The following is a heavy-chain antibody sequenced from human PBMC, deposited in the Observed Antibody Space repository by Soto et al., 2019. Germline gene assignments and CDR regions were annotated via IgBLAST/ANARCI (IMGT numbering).Heavy chain of an antibody. D-gene: IGHD6-6*01. V-gene: IGHV4-31*02. Sequence: SETLSLTCTVSGGFISSGANYWSWIRQHQGKGLEWIGYIYYTGTTYYSPSLKSRLTISLDTSKNQFSLKLTSVTAADTAVYYCARDAYNPDSSSRGGYYYYDMDVWGQGTTVT. CDR3: ARDAYNPDSSSRGGYYYYDMDV. J-gene: IGHJ6*02. CDR2: IYYTGTT. CDR1: GGFISSGANY.